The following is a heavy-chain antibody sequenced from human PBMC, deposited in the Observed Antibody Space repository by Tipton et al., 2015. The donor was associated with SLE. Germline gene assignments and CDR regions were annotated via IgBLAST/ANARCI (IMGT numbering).Heavy chain of an antibody. CDR2: ISSNGDSM. CDR1: GFTFSSYA. CDR3: ARGGYDFWSAEDWFDV. D-gene: IGHD3-3*01. V-gene: IGHV3-64*01. Sequence: SLRLSCAASGFTFSSYAMHWVRQAPGKGLEYVSGISSNGDSMKSARSVKGRFSISRDNSKNTLYLQMGSLRAEDMAVYYCARGGYDFWSAEDWFDVWGQGTLVTVSS. J-gene: IGHJ5*02.